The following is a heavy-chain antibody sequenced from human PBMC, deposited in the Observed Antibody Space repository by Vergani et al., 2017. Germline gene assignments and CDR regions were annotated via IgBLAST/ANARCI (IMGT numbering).Heavy chain of an antibody. J-gene: IGHJ4*02. CDR3: AKDALPGDSGEYFDY. CDR2: ISDSGGST. CDR1: GFTFSNYA. D-gene: IGHD3-10*01. Sequence: EVQLVESGGGLEQSGGSLRLSCEASGFTFSNYAMSWVRQAPGKGLEWVSGISDSGGSTYYADSVKGRFAVSRDNSKNTLYLQMNSLRAEDTAVYYCAKDALPGDSGEYFDYWGQGTLVTVSS. V-gene: IGHV3-23*04.